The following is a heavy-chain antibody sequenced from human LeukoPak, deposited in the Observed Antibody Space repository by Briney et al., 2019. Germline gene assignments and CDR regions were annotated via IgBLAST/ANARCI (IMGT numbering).Heavy chain of an antibody. CDR2: INHSGST. J-gene: IGHJ4*02. CDR1: GGSFSGYY. D-gene: IGHD3-3*01. CDR3: ARVATIFGVAQGYFDY. Sequence: SETLSLTCAVYGGSFSGYYWSWIRQPPGKGLEWIGEINHSGSTNYNPSLKSRVTISVDTSKNQFSLKLSSVTAADTAVYYCARVATIFGVAQGYFDYWGQGTLVTVSS. V-gene: IGHV4-34*01.